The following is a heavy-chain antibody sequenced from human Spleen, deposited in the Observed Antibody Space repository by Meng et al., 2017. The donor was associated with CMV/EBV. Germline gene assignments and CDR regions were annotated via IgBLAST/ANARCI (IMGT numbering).Heavy chain of an antibody. D-gene: IGHD3-10*01. CDR1: GFTFNSYS. CDR2: ISSSSSYI. CDR3: ARSPREYYFDY. Sequence: SCAASGFTFNSYSMNWVRQAPGKGLEWVSSISSSSSYIYYADSVKGRFTISRDNAKNSLYLQMNSLRAEDTAVYYCARSPREYYFDYWGQGTLVTVSS. V-gene: IGHV3-21*01. J-gene: IGHJ4*02.